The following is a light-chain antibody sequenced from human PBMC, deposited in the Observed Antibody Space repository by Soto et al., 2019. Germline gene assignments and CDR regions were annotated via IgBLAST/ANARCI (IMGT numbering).Light chain of an antibody. Sequence: EIVMTQSPATLSVSPGQRATLSCRASESGSTNLAWYQLKPGQAPRLLIYGASTRATNVPARFSGSGSGPEYTLTISSLQSEDVAIYYCQEYLSWTFGQGTKVELK. CDR2: GAS. CDR3: QEYLSWT. V-gene: IGKV3-15*01. J-gene: IGKJ1*01. CDR1: ESGSTN.